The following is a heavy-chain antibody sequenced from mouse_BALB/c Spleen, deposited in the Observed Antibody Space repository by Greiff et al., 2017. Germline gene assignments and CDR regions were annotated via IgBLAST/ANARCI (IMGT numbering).Heavy chain of an antibody. CDR1: GFTFTDYY. V-gene: IGHV7-3*02. CDR2: IRNKANGYTT. J-gene: IGHJ3*01. Sequence: EVQGVESGGGLVQPGGSLRLSCATSGFTFTDYYMSWVRQPPGKALEWLGFIRNKANGYTTEYSASVKGRFTISRDNSKSILYLQMNTLRAEDSATYYCARDKTFAYWGQGTLVTVSA. CDR3: ARDKTFAY.